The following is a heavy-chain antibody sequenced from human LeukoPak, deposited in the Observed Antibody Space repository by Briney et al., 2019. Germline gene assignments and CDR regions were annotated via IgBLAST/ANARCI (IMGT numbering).Heavy chain of an antibody. J-gene: IGHJ5*02. CDR3: ARDLGYCSSLSCYPWFDP. Sequence: SETLSLTCTVSGVSISSHYWSWIRQPPGKGLEWIGYFYYSGSTNYNPSLKSRVTISVDPSKNQFSLNLSSVTSADTAVYYCARDLGYCSSLSCYPWFDPWGQGTLVTVSS. CDR1: GVSISSHY. D-gene: IGHD2-2*01. CDR2: FYYSGST. V-gene: IGHV4-59*11.